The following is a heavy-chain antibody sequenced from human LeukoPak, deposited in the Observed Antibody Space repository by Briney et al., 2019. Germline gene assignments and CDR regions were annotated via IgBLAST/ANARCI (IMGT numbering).Heavy chain of an antibody. Sequence: GGSLRLSCAASGFTFSSSWMSWVRQAPGKGLEWVANLKQDGSEKSYVDSVRGRFAISRESGKNALYLQMNSLRAEDTTVYYCARGGKEDYGYYGALDIWGQGTMVTVSS. V-gene: IGHV3-7*01. CDR1: GFTFSSSW. D-gene: IGHD4-17*01. J-gene: IGHJ3*02. CDR2: LKQDGSEK. CDR3: ARGGKEDYGYYGALDI.